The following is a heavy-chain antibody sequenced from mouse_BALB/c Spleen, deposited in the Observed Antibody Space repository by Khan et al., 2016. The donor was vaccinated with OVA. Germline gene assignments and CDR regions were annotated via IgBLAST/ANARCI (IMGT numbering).Heavy chain of an antibody. V-gene: IGHV1-22*01. CDR2: INPKNGVT. Sequence: EVQLQQPGPELVKPGASVKISCKTSGYTFTEYTLHWVKQSHGKSLEWVGAINPKNGVTSYNHKFKGKATLTVDNSSSTAYMEFRSLTFSDSVVFYCAGDAGGYGGQGTSVTVSS. J-gene: IGHJ4*01. CDR3: AGDAGGY. CDR1: GYTFTEYT.